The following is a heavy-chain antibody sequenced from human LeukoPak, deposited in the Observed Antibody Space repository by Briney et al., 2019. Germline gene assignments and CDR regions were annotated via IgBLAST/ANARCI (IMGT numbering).Heavy chain of an antibody. CDR2: ITWNSGSV. Sequence: GGSLRLSCEASGFTFDDYAMHWVRQAPGKGLEWVSGITWNSGSVGYAGSVKGRFTISRDNARNTLSLQMNSLRAEDTAVYYCARDGGNYSPQDYWGQGTLVTVSS. CDR1: GFTFDDYA. J-gene: IGHJ4*02. CDR3: ARDGGNYSPQDY. D-gene: IGHD1-26*01. V-gene: IGHV3-9*01.